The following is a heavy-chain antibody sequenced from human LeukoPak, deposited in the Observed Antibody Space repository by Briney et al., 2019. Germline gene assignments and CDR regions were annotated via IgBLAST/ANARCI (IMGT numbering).Heavy chain of an antibody. V-gene: IGHV4-39*07. Sequence: SETLSLTCTVSGGSISSGTYYWGWIRQPPGKGLEWIGSIYHSGSTYYNPSLKSRVTISVDTSKNQFSLRLSSLTAADTAVYYCARGRRYGNWFDPWGQGTLVTVSS. CDR3: ARGRRYGNWFDP. CDR2: IYHSGST. D-gene: IGHD3-9*01. CDR1: GGSISSGTYY. J-gene: IGHJ5*02.